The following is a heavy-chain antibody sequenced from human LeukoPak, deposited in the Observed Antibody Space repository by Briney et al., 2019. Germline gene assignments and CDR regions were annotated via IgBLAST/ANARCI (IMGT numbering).Heavy chain of an antibody. CDR1: GFTFSSYW. CDR2: INSDGSST. CDR3: ARQSLGASGLDH. D-gene: IGHD1-26*01. Sequence: GGSLRLSCAASGFTFSSYWMHWVRQAPGKGLVWVSRINSDGSSTSYADSVKGRFTISRDNSKDTLFLHMDSLRVDDTAIYYCARQSLGASGLDHWGQGVLVTVSS. V-gene: IGHV3-74*01. J-gene: IGHJ4*02.